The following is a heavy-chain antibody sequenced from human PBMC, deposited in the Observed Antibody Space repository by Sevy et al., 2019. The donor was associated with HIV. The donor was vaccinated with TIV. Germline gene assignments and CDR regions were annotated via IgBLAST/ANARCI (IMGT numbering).Heavy chain of an antibody. CDR1: GFTFSTYG. Sequence: GGSLRLSCAASGFTFSTYGMHWVRQTPGKGLEWVSVIYSGGSTYYADSVKGRFTISRDNSKNTLYLQMNSLRAEDTAVYYCATYYDILTGYSSYYYYGMDVWGQGTTVTVSS. V-gene: IGHV3-NL1*01. D-gene: IGHD3-9*01. CDR2: IYSGGST. CDR3: ATYYDILTGYSSYYYYGMDV. J-gene: IGHJ6*02.